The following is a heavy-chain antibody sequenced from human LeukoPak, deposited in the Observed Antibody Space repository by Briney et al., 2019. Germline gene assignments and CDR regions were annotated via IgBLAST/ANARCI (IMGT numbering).Heavy chain of an antibody. CDR3: ARSGEFFPYYGMDV. CDR2: ISSSGSTI. Sequence: QPGGSLRLSCAASGFTSSSYEMNWVRQAPGKGLEWVSYISSSGSTIYYADSVKGQFTISRDNAKNSLYLQMNSLRAEDTAVYYCARSGEFFPYYGMDVWGKGTTVTVSS. J-gene: IGHJ6*04. CDR1: GFTSSSYE. D-gene: IGHD3-10*01. V-gene: IGHV3-48*03.